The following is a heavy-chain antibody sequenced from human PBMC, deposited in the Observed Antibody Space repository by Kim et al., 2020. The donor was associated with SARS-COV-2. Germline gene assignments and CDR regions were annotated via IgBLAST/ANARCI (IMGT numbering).Heavy chain of an antibody. V-gene: IGHV3-30*02. J-gene: IGHJ4*02. CDR3: AKDRIQLWLPDY. Sequence: YYATSVKCRFTISRDNSKNTLYLQMNSLRAEDTAVYYCAKDRIQLWLPDYWGQGTLVTVSS. D-gene: IGHD5-18*01.